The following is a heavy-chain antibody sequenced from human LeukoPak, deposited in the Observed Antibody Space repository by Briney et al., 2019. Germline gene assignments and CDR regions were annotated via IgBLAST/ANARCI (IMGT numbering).Heavy chain of an antibody. CDR3: ARDEHLSGPDAFDI. V-gene: IGHV4-38-2*02. J-gene: IGHJ3*02. CDR2: IYTAGNT. CDR1: GYSIGTGYF. Sequence: SETLSLTCTVSGYSIGTGYFWGWIRQPPGKGLEWIASIYTAGNTFYNPSLKSRVTISIQTSENQFSLKLSSVTAADTAVYYCARDEHLSGPDAFDIWGQGTMVTVSS. D-gene: IGHD2-15*01.